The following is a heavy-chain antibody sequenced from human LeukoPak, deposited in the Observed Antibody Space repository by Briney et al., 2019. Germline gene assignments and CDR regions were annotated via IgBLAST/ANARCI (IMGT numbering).Heavy chain of an antibody. CDR3: ARVDAAWWTTVDEYYFDY. V-gene: IGHV4-4*02. D-gene: IGHD4-17*01. Sequence: SETLSLTCAVSGGSISTYNWWSWVRQPPGKGLEWVREIFYSGSINYNPSLKSRVTLSLDKSKNQFSLQLSSVTAADTAVYYCARVDAAWWTTVDEYYFDYWGQGTLVTVSS. CDR1: GGSISTYNW. CDR2: IFYSGSI. J-gene: IGHJ4*02.